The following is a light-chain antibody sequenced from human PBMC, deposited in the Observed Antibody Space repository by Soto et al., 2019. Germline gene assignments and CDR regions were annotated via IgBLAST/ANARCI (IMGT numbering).Light chain of an antibody. CDR1: QGISNS. CDR2: DAS. Sequence: DIQMTQSPSSLSASIGDRVTISCQASQGISNSLNWFHHTPGKAPKLLIYDASNLKTGVPPRFMGGGSGTEFTFTISSLQPEDIATYYCQQYGDLPFTFGPGTKVAIK. CDR3: QQYGDLPFT. V-gene: IGKV1-33*01. J-gene: IGKJ3*01.